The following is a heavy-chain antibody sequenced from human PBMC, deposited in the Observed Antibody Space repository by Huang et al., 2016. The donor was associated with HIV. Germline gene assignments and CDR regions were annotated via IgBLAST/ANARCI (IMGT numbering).Heavy chain of an antibody. D-gene: IGHD3-9*01. CDR1: EYTLTELS. CDR2: FDPEIGET. Sequence: QVQLVQSRAEVKKPGASVKVSCKVSEYTLTELSIHWVRQPPGKGLEWMGGFDPEIGETIYAQKFQVRVTMTEDTSTETAFMELSGLRPEDTAVYYCATGFDVFFDFWGQGTLVTVSS. J-gene: IGHJ4*02. V-gene: IGHV1-24*01. CDR3: ATGFDVFFDF.